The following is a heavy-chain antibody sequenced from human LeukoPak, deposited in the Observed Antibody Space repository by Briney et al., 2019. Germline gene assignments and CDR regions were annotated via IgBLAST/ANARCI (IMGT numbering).Heavy chain of an antibody. J-gene: IGHJ4*02. V-gene: IGHV4-34*01. CDR2: INHSGST. CDR1: GGSFSGYY. Sequence: SETLSLTCAVYGGSFSGYYWSWIRQPPGKGLDWIGEINHSGSTNYNPSLKSRLTISVDTSKNQFSLKLSSVTAADTAVYYCARTLGGYDSSGYYYNYFDYWGQGTLVTVSS. CDR3: ARTLGGYDSSGYYYNYFDY. D-gene: IGHD3-22*01.